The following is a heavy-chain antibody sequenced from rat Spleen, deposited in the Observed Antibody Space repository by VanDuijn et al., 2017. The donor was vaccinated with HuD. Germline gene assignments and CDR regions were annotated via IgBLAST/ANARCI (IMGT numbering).Heavy chain of an antibody. J-gene: IGHJ1*01. Sequence: EVQLVESGGGLVQPGRSLKLSCAASGFAFSNYYMAWVRQAPTKGLEWVAYISTGGGNTYYRDSVKGRFTISRDNAKSTLYLQMDSLRSEDTATYYCVRRVAAPGYFDFWGPGTMVTVSS. V-gene: IGHV5-25*01. D-gene: IGHD1-2*01. CDR3: VRRVAAPGYFDF. CDR2: ISTGGGNT. CDR1: GFAFSNYY.